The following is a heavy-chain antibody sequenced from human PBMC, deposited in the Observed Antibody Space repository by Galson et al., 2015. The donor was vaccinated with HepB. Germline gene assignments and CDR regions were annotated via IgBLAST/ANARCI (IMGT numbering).Heavy chain of an antibody. D-gene: IGHD3-10*01. CDR3: ARDGGSGSYYSPYFDY. Sequence: SLRLSCAASGFTVSSNYMSWVRQAPGKGLEWVSVIYSGGSTYYADSVKGRFTISRDNSKNTLYLQMNSLRAEDTAVYYCARDGGSGSYYSPYFDYWGQGTLVTVSS. CDR1: GFTVSSNY. J-gene: IGHJ4*02. V-gene: IGHV3-53*01. CDR2: IYSGGST.